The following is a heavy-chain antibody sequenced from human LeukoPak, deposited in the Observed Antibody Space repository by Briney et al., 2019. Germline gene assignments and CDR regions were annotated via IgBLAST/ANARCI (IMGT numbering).Heavy chain of an antibody. CDR1: GGSISSSSYY. CDR3: ARGSSGWYYYYYYMDV. D-gene: IGHD6-19*01. V-gene: IGHV4-39*01. Sequence: SETLSLTCTVSGGSISSSSYYWGWIRQPPGKGLEWIGSIYYSGSTYYNPSLKSRVTISVDTSKNQFSLKLSSVTAADTAVYYCARGSSGWYYYYYYMDVWGKGTTVAISS. J-gene: IGHJ6*03. CDR2: IYYSGST.